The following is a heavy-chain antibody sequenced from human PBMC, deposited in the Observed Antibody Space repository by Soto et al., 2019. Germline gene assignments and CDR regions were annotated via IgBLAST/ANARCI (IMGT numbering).Heavy chain of an antibody. CDR3: ARHYPIGNNWNYFDY. D-gene: IGHD1-1*01. V-gene: IGHV4-39*01. CDR1: GGSITSSGSA. J-gene: IGHJ4*02. Sequence: GSLRLSCNASGGSITSSGSAWGWIRQSPGKGLEWIGTIDYSGNIYYIPSLKSRITISVDTSKNQISLKLSSVTAADTAVYYCARHYPIGNNWNYFDYWGQGTLVTVSS. CDR2: IDYSGNI.